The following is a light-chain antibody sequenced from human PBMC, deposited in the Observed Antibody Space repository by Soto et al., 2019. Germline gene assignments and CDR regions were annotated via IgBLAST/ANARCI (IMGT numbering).Light chain of an antibody. CDR1: QSISSS. Sequence: EIVLTQCPATLSLSPGERATLSCRASQSISSSLAWYQQKPGQAPRLLIYDASTRATGFPARFSGSGSGTDFTLTIGSLEPEDFAVYYCQQRSEWPRTFGQGTKVDI. J-gene: IGKJ1*01. V-gene: IGKV3-11*01. CDR3: QQRSEWPRT. CDR2: DAS.